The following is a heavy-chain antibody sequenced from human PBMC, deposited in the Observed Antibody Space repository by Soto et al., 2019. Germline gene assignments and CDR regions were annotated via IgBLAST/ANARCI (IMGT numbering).Heavy chain of an antibody. D-gene: IGHD3-9*01. J-gene: IGHJ6*02. V-gene: IGHV6-1*01. CDR3: ARGLDLRHEDYYYGMDV. Sequence: SQTLSLTSALSGDSVSSNSAAWNWIRQSPSRGLEWLGRTYYRSKWYNDYAVSVKSRITINPDTSKNQFSLQLNSVTPEDTAVYYCARGLDLRHEDYYYGMDVWGQGTTVTVSS. CDR1: GDSVSSNSAA. CDR2: TYYRSKWYN.